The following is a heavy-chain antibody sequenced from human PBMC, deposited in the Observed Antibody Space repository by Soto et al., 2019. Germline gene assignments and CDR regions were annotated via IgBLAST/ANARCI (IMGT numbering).Heavy chain of an antibody. CDR3: ARDQGDYAPMDY. CDR1: GYTFTGYY. V-gene: IGHV1-2*02. J-gene: IGHJ4*02. CDR2: INPNSGGT. D-gene: IGHD3-16*01. Sequence: ASVKVSCKASGYTFTGYYMHWVRQAPGQGLEWMGWINPNSGGTNYAQKFQGRVTMTRDTSISTAYMELSRLRSDDTAVYCCARDQGDYAPMDYWGQGTLVTVSS.